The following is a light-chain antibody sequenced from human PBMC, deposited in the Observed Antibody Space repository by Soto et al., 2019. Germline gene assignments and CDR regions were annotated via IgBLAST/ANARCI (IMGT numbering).Light chain of an antibody. CDR2: KAS. CDR1: QTISSW. V-gene: IGKV1-5*03. Sequence: QMTQSPSTLSVSVGDKVPIPCRASQTISSWLAWYQQKPRKAPKRLIYKASSLESGGLSRFSGSGSGTEFTPTISSLQPDDFATYYCQQHNGYSWTFGQGTKVDIK. J-gene: IGKJ1*01. CDR3: QQHNGYSWT.